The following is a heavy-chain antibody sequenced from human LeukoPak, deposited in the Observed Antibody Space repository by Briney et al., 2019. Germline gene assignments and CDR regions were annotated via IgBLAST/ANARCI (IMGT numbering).Heavy chain of an antibody. Sequence: ASETLSLTCTVSGGSISSYYWSWIRQPPGKGLEWIGYIYYSGSTNYNPSLKSRVTISVDTSKNQFSLKLSSVTAADTAVYYCARISRFLEWFGLDYWGQGTLVTVSS. CDR3: ARISRFLEWFGLDY. V-gene: IGHV4-59*01. D-gene: IGHD3-3*01. CDR2: IYYSGST. CDR1: GGSISSYY. J-gene: IGHJ4*02.